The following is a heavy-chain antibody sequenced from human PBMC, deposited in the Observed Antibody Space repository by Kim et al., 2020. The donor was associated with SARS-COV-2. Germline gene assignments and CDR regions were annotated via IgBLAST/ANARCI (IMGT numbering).Heavy chain of an antibody. CDR1: GGSISSYY. CDR2: IYYSGST. J-gene: IGHJ4*02. D-gene: IGHD3-3*01. V-gene: IGHV4-59*13. Sequence: SETLSLTCTVSGGSISSYYWSWIRQPPGKGLEWIGYIYYSGSTNYNPSLKSRVTISVDTSKNQFSLKLSSVTAADTAVYYCARVRGDTTIFGVVITNFDYWGQGTLATVSS. CDR3: ARVRGDTTIFGVVITNFDY.